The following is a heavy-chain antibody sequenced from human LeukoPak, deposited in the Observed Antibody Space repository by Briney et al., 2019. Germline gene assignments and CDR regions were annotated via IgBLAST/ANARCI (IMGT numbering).Heavy chain of an antibody. D-gene: IGHD5-24*01. Sequence: PSETLSLTCTVSGGSISSSSYYWDWIRQPPGKGLECIGSIYYSGSTYYNPSLKSRVTISVDTSKNQFSLKLSSVTAADTAVYYCARHEGWLQFDYWGQGTLVTVSS. CDR3: ARHEGWLQFDY. V-gene: IGHV4-39*01. J-gene: IGHJ4*02. CDR2: IYYSGST. CDR1: GGSISSSSYY.